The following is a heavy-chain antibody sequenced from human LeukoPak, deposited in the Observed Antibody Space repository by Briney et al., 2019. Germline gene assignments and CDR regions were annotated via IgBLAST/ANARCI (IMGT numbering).Heavy chain of an antibody. CDR2: ISSSGSTI. J-gene: IGHJ4*02. V-gene: IGHV3-48*03. D-gene: IGHD3-10*01. Sequence: GVSLRLSCAAFGFTFCSFEMNWVRQGPGLGLEWVSYISSSGSTIDYTDSVKGRLTIYTDNAKDSLYLQMTRLRAEDTAVYYSARDLDGSGSIDYWGQGTLVTVSS. CDR1: GFTFCSFE. CDR3: ARDLDGSGSIDY.